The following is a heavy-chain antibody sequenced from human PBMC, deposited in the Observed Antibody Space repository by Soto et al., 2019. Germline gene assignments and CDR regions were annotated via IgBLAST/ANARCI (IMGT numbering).Heavy chain of an antibody. CDR3: VSQVPGIANYFDY. J-gene: IGHJ4*02. D-gene: IGHD2-21*01. CDR2: INHSGST. CDR1: CGSFSSYY. V-gene: IGHV4-34*01. Sequence: SETLSLTCAVYCGSFSSYYWSWIRQPPGKGLEWIGEINHSGSTNYNPSLKSRVTMSVDTSKNQFSLKLSSVTAADTAVYYCVSQVPGIANYFDYWGQGALVTVSS.